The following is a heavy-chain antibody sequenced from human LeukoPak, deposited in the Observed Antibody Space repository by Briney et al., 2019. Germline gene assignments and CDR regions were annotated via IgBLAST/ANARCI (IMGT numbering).Heavy chain of an antibody. D-gene: IGHD5-12*01. CDR3: ARGVRAGGYPYFDA. J-gene: IGHJ4*02. V-gene: IGHV4-59*01. CDR2: IYNSGST. Sequence: SETLSLTCTVSGGSISSYYWSWIRQPPGKELEWIAYIYNSGSTNYNPSLRSRVTISVDTSKNQFSLKLTSVTAADTAVYFCARGVRAGGYPYFDAWGQGTLVSVSS. CDR1: GGSISSYY.